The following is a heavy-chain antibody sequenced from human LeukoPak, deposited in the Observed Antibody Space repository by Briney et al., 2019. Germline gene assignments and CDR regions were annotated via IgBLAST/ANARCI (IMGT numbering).Heavy chain of an antibody. CDR2: ISYDGSNK. CDR1: GFTFSSYA. V-gene: IGHV3-30*01. D-gene: IGHD6-19*01. CDR3: ARGISGYLDY. Sequence: GGSLRLSCAASGFTFSSYAMHWVRQVPGRGLEWVAVISYDGSNKYYADSVKGRFTISRDNSKNTLYLQMNSLRAEDTAVYYCARGISGYLDYWGQGTLVTVSS. J-gene: IGHJ4*02.